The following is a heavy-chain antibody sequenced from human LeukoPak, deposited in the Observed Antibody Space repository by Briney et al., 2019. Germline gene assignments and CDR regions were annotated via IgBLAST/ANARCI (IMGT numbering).Heavy chain of an antibody. CDR1: GGSISSSSYY. CDR2: IYYSGST. CDR3: ARDRVVGTQGDFDY. V-gene: IGHV4-39*07. Sequence: SETLSLTCTVSGGSISSSSYYWGWIRQPPGKGLEWIGSIYYSGSTYYNPSLKSRVTISVDTSKNQFSLKLSSVTAADTAVYYCARDRVVGTQGDFDYWGQGTLVTVSS. D-gene: IGHD1-26*01. J-gene: IGHJ4*02.